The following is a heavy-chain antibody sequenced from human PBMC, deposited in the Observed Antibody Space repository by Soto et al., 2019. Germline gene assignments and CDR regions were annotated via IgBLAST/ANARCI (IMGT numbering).Heavy chain of an antibody. CDR3: ARASDGYRSGWYVGYFDY. V-gene: IGHV1-18*04. CDR2: VRAYNGYT. Sequence: ASVKVSCKASGYTFTSYGISWVRQAPGQGLEWMGWVRAYNGYTNYAQKFQGRVTITADTSTSTAYMELGSLISDDTAVYYCARASDGYRSGWYVGYFDYWGQGTLVTVSS. J-gene: IGHJ4*02. CDR1: GYTFTSYG. D-gene: IGHD6-19*01.